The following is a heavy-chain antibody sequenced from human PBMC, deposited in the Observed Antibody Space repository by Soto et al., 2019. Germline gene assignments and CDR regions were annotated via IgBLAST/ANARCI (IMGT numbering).Heavy chain of an antibody. CDR1: GGTFSSYA. J-gene: IGHJ2*01. V-gene: IGHV1-69*01. CDR3: ARSIKSRSPSYWYFDL. CDR2: IIPIFGTA. D-gene: IGHD5-12*01. Sequence: QVQLVQSGAEVKKPGSSVKVSCKASGGTFSSYAISWVRQAPGQGLEWMGGIIPIFGTANYAQKFQGRVTITADESTSTAYMELSSLRSEDTAVYDCARSIKSRSPSYWYFDLWGRGTLVTVSS.